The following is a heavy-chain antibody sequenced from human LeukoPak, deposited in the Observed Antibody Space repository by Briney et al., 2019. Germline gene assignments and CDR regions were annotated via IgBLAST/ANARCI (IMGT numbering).Heavy chain of an antibody. Sequence: SETLSLTCTVSGGSISSGGYYWSWIRQHPGKGLEWIGYIYYSGSTYYNPSLKSRVTISVDTSKNQFSLKLSSVTAADTAVYYCARTKRLGRYYYDRSALPDYWGQGTLVTVSS. CDR1: GGSISSGGYY. J-gene: IGHJ4*02. CDR3: ARTKRLGRYYYDRSALPDY. V-gene: IGHV4-31*03. D-gene: IGHD3-22*01. CDR2: IYYSGST.